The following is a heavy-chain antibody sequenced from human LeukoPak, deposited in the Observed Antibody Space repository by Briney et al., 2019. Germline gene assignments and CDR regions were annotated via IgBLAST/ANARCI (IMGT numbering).Heavy chain of an antibody. J-gene: IGHJ3*02. CDR1: GFTFDDYA. CDR2: ISWNSGSI. Sequence: GGSLRLSCAASGFTFDDYAMHWVRQAPGKGLEWVSGISWNSGSIGYADSVKGRFTISRDNAKNPLYLQMNSLRAEDTALYYCAKDMREDIVVVVAALDAFDIWGQGTMVTVSS. D-gene: IGHD2-15*01. CDR3: AKDMREDIVVVVAALDAFDI. V-gene: IGHV3-9*01.